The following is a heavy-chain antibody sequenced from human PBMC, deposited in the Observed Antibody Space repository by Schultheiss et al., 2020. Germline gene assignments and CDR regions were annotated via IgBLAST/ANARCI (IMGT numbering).Heavy chain of an antibody. CDR3: AKYNSLDMVRGVAPGYYGMDV. V-gene: IGHV3-53*01. CDR2: IYSGGST. CDR1: GVPVNHIY. D-gene: IGHD3-10*01. Sequence: GGSLRLSCAVSGVPVNHIYINWVRHPPGKGLEWVSIIYSGGSTYYADSVKGRFTISRDNSKNTLYLQMNSLRAEDTAVYYCAKYNSLDMVRGVAPGYYGMDVWGQGTTVTVSS. J-gene: IGHJ6*02.